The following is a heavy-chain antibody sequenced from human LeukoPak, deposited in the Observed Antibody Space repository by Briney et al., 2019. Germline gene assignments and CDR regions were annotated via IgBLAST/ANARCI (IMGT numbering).Heavy chain of an antibody. J-gene: IGHJ4*02. Sequence: SETLSLTCAVYGGSFSGYYWSWIRQPPGKGLEWIGEINHSGSTNYNPSLKSRVTISVDTSKNQFSLKLSSVTAADTAVYYCASSGYRRRSFDYWGRGTLVTVSS. V-gene: IGHV4-34*01. CDR2: INHSGST. CDR3: ASSGYRRRSFDY. D-gene: IGHD5-18*01. CDR1: GGSFSGYY.